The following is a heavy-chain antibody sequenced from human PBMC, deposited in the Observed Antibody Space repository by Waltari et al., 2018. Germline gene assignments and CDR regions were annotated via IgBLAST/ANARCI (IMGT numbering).Heavy chain of an antibody. D-gene: IGHD2-8*02. CDR3: ARPPGGNWWGLDV. CDR2: IYYDGRK. Sequence: QVQLQESGPGLAEPSQTLSLTCTVSGGSVSDTAYNWAWIRQHPGKGLEWIGYIYYDGRKFYNPSLGSRVTISIDTSKNQFSLKLNSVTAADTAVYYCARPPGGNWWGLDVWGQGTTVAVSS. CDR1: GGSVSDTAYN. J-gene: IGHJ6*02. V-gene: IGHV4-31*03.